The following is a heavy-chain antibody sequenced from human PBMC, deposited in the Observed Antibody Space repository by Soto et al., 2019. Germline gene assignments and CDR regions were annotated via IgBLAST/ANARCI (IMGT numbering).Heavy chain of an antibody. Sequence: SGPTLVNPTQTLTLTCIFSDFSLSTTGVGVGWTRQPPGKALEWLALIFWDDDMRDSPSLRSRLTITKDTSKNQVVLTMTNMDPVDTATYYCARRPGRSSCAAFDFWGQGTMVTVSS. CDR1: DFSLSTTGVG. CDR2: IFWDDDM. J-gene: IGHJ3*01. V-gene: IGHV2-5*02. CDR3: ARRPGRSSCAAFDF. D-gene: IGHD2-21*01.